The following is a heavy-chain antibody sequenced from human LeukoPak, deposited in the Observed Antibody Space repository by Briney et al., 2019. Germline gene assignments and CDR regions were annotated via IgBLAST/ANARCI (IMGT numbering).Heavy chain of an antibody. CDR3: ATIAGSSSF. V-gene: IGHV4-59*08. J-gene: IGHJ4*02. D-gene: IGHD6-6*01. CDR1: GGSMNAYY. Sequence: LETLSLTCTVSGGSMNAYYWTWFRQPPGKGLEWIGYIYYSGSTNYNPSLKSRLTISVDTSNNQFSLKLSSVTAADTAVYYCATIAGSSSFWGQGTLVTVSS. CDR2: IYYSGST.